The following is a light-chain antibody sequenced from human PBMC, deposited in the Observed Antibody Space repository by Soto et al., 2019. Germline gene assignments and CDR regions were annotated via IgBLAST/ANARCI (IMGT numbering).Light chain of an antibody. CDR1: SSDVGGYNY. CDR3: SSYPCSSTRSYV. Sequence: QSALTQPASVSGSPGQSITISCTGTSSDVGGYNYVSWYQQHPGKAPKVIIYEVSNWPSGVANRFSGSKSGNTASLAISGLQDEDEADYYGSSYPCSSTRSYVFGTGTKV. CDR2: EVS. V-gene: IGLV2-14*01. J-gene: IGLJ1*01.